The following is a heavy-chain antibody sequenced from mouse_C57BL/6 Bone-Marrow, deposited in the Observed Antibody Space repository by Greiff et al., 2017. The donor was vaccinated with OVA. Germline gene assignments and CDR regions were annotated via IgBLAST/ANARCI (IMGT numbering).Heavy chain of an antibody. V-gene: IGHV3-6*01. CDR2: ISYDGRN. CDR1: GYSITSGYY. CDR3: ASHDPTSIYYSGSSDWYFGV. J-gene: IGHJ1*03. Sequence: DVKLQESGPGLVKPSQSLSLTCSVTGYSITSGYYGNWIRQFPGNKLEWMGYISYDGRNNYNPSLKNRISITRDTSKNQFFLKLNSVTTEDTATEYCASHDPTSIYYSGSSDWYFGVWGTGTTVTVAS. D-gene: IGHD1-1*01.